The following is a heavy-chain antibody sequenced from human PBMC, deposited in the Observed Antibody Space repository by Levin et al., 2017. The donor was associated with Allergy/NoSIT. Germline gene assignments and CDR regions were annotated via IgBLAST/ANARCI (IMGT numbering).Heavy chain of an antibody. CDR3: ARFPPSYRLLENPPKDFYYCLDV. CDR2: IDPFSGDT. J-gene: IGHJ6*02. V-gene: IGHV1-2*02. CDR1: GYTFTGYY. D-gene: IGHD5-24*01. Sequence: ASVKVSCKASGYTFTGYYVHWVRQAPGQGLEWMGWIDPFSGDTNYAQKFQGKVTMTRDTMNTAYLELSRLRSDDTAVYYCARFPPSYRLLENPPKDFYYCLDVWGQGTTVIVS.